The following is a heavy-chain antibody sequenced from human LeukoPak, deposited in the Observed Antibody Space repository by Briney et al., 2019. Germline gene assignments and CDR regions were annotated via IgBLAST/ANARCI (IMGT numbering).Heavy chain of an antibody. J-gene: IGHJ4*02. V-gene: IGHV4-30-2*01. Sequence: PSETLSLTCAVSGVSINSGGYSWSWTRQPPGKGLEWIGYIYHSGSASYNPSLKSRVTISVDMSKNQFSLKLSSVTAADTAVYYCARSGRSDILTGYTFDYWGQGTLVTVSS. CDR1: GVSINSGGYS. CDR2: IYHSGSA. D-gene: IGHD3-9*01. CDR3: ARSGRSDILTGYTFDY.